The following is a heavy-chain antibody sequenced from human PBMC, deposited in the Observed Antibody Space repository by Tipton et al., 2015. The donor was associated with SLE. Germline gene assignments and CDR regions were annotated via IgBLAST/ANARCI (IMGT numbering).Heavy chain of an antibody. D-gene: IGHD1-20*01. CDR3: ARQAYNYVGAFDI. J-gene: IGHJ3*02. Sequence: QLVQSGPEVKKPGESLKISCQGSEYDFTTFWIGWVRQMPGKGLEWMGIIYRGDSDTTYSPSFQGQVSISADKSISTAFLQWSSLKASDTAMYYCARQAYNYVGAFDIWGQGTMVTVSS. CDR2: IYRGDSDT. V-gene: IGHV5-51*01. CDR1: EYDFTTFW.